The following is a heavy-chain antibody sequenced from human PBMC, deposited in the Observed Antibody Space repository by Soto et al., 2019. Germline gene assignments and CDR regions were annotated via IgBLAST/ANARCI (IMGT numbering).Heavy chain of an antibody. CDR2: ISSSGSTI. CDR3: AGAARYYFDY. CDR1: GFTFRDYY. Sequence: QVQLVESGGGLVKPGGSLRLSFAASGFTFRDYYMSWIGQAPGKGLALVSYISSSGSTIYYADSVKGRFTISRDNAKNSLYLQMNSRRAEDTSVYYWAGAARYYFDYWGQGTLVTVSS. D-gene: IGHD6-6*01. J-gene: IGHJ4*02. V-gene: IGHV3-11*01.